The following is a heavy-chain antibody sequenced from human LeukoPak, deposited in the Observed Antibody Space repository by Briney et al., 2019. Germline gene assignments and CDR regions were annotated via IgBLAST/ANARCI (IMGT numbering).Heavy chain of an antibody. D-gene: IGHD3-10*01. Sequence: SGGSLRLSCAASGFTFSSYWMSWVRQAPGTGLEWVPGIHWNGDSTSYADSVKGRFTISRDNAKNSLYLQMNSLRAEDTALYHCARSDASGVYFFDYWGQGTLVTVSS. CDR2: IHWNGDST. CDR1: GFTFSSYW. V-gene: IGHV3-20*01. J-gene: IGHJ4*02. CDR3: ARSDASGVYFFDY.